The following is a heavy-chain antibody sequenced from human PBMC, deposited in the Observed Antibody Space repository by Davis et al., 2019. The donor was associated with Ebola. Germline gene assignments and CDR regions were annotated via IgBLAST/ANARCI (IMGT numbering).Heavy chain of an antibody. CDR1: GGTFSSYA. CDR2: IIPIFGTA. Sequence: SVKVSCKASGGTFSSYAISWVRQAPGQGLEWMGGIIPIFGTANYAQKFQGRVTITADESTSTAYMELSSLRSEDTAVYYCARGIVVVPAAIPRYYYYGMDVWGQGTTVTVSS. V-gene: IGHV1-69*13. D-gene: IGHD2-2*02. CDR3: ARGIVVVPAAIPRYYYYGMDV. J-gene: IGHJ6*02.